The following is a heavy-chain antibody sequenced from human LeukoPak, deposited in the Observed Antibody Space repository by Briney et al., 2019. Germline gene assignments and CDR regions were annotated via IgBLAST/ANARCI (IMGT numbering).Heavy chain of an antibody. J-gene: IGHJ4*02. V-gene: IGHV1-2*02. D-gene: IGHD6-13*01. Sequence: ASVKVSCKASGYTFTGYYMHWVRQAPGQGLEWMGWINPNSGGTNYAQKFQARVTMTRDTSISTAYMELSRLRSDDTAVYYCARVYSSSPDFDYWGQGTLVTVSS. CDR3: ARVYSSSPDFDY. CDR1: GYTFTGYY. CDR2: INPNSGGT.